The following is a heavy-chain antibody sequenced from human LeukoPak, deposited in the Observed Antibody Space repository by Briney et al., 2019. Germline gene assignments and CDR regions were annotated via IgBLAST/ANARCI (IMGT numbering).Heavy chain of an antibody. CDR3: ARLNLGYGYFLEATKHDY. V-gene: IGHV3-30-3*01. Sequence: GRSLRLSCAASGFTFSTYPMHWVRQAPGKGLEWVAVISYDDGTNKYYADSVKGRLTISRDNSKNTLYLQMNSLRAEDTAVYYCARLNLGYGYFLEATKHDYWGQGTLVTVSS. CDR1: GFTFSTYP. D-gene: IGHD5-18*01. J-gene: IGHJ4*02. CDR2: ISYDDGTNK.